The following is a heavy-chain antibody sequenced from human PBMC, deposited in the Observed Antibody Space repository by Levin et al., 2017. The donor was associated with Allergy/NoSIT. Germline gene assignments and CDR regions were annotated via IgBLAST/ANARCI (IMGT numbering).Heavy chain of an antibody. CDR2: IIPIFGTA. D-gene: IGHD5-18*01. Sequence: KISCKASGGTFSSYAISWVRQAPGQGLEWMGGIIPIFGTANYAQKFQGRVTITADESTSTAYMELSSLRSEDTAVYYCARTRDTAMVYFDYWGQGTLVTVSS. J-gene: IGHJ4*02. CDR1: GGTFSSYA. CDR3: ARTRDTAMVYFDY. V-gene: IGHV1-69*01.